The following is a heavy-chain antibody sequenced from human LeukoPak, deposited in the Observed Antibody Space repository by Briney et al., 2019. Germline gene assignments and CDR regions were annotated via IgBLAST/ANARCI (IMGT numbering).Heavy chain of an antibody. Sequence: GGSLRLSCAASGFTFSSYAMSWVRQAPGKGLEWVSAISGSGGSTYYADSVKGRFTISRDNAKNSLYLQMNSLRAEDTAVYYCARSPEIYFMDVWGKGTTVTVSS. CDR2: ISGSGGST. D-gene: IGHD5-24*01. V-gene: IGHV3-23*01. CDR3: ARSPEIYFMDV. CDR1: GFTFSSYA. J-gene: IGHJ6*03.